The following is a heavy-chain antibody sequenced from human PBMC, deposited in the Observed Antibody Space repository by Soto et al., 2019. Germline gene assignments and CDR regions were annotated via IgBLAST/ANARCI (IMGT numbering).Heavy chain of an antibody. Sequence: QLQLQESGPGLVKPSETLSLTCNVSGASISDTSYYWGWIRQPPGKGLVWIGTIYFNGNTFYKPSLKRRLTISVDTSKNLFSLRLTSVTAADTAVYYCARQGSYWGQGTLVAASS. CDR2: IYFNGNT. V-gene: IGHV4-39*01. CDR3: ARQGSY. J-gene: IGHJ4*02. CDR1: GASISDTSYY.